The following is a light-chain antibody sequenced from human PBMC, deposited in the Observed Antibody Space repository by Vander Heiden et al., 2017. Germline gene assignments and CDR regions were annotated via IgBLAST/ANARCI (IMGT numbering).Light chain of an antibody. CDR3: QQYGASPLT. J-gene: IGKJ3*01. V-gene: IGKV3-20*01. Sequence: EIVFTHSPGTLSLSPGERATISCRASQSVSNAYLAWYSQKPGQAPRLLIYATSARATGIPDRFSGSGSGTDFTLTVSRLEPEDFAVYYCQQYGASPLTFGPGTRVDIK. CDR1: QSVSNAY. CDR2: ATS.